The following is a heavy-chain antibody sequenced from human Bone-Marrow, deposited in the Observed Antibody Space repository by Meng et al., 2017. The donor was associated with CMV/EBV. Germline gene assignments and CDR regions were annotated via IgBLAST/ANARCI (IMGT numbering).Heavy chain of an antibody. V-gene: IGHV1-2*02. Sequence: ASVKDSCKASGYTFTGYYMHWVRQAPGQGLEWMGWINPNSGGTNYAQKFQGRVTMTRDTSISTAYMDRSRLRSDYTAVYDCARGPYSGYDRGWFDPWGQGTLVTVSS. CDR1: GYTFTGYY. J-gene: IGHJ5*02. D-gene: IGHD5-12*01. CDR3: ARGPYSGYDRGWFDP. CDR2: INPNSGGT.